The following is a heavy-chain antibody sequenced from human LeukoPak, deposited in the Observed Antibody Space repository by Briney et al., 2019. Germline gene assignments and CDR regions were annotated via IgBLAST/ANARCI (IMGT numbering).Heavy chain of an antibody. CDR3: VKGFVHPTYYFDY. CDR2: ITGSGDGI. J-gene: IGHJ4*02. Sequence: GGSLRLSCAASGFTFSSYAMMWVRQAPGKRLEWISSITGSGDGIYYADSVRGRFTISRDNSDNTLYLQVNSLRAEDTAVYFCVKGFVHPTYYFDYWGQGTLVTVSS. V-gene: IGHV3-23*01. D-gene: IGHD3-10*01. CDR1: GFTFSSYA.